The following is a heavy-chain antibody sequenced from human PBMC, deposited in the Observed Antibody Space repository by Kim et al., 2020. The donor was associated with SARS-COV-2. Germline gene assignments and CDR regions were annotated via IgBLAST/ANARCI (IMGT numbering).Heavy chain of an antibody. V-gene: IGHV3-23*01. CDR3: AKGFGGGGHQFDC. CDR2: ITATGDSV. CDR1: GFTFSNYA. Sequence: GGSLRLSCAASGFTFSNYAMTWVRQAPGKGLEWVSTITATGDSVNYVDSVKGRFTVSRDNSKNTLSLQMDSLRADDTAIYNCAKGFGGGGHQFDCWGQG. J-gene: IGHJ4*02. D-gene: IGHD2-15*01.